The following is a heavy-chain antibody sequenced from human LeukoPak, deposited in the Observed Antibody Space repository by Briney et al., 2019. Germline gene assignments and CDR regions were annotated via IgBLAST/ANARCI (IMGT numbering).Heavy chain of an antibody. V-gene: IGHV3-7*01. J-gene: IGHJ4*02. D-gene: IGHD2-21*01. CDR2: IKQDGSEK. CDR3: ARDSDLCYFDY. Sequence: GGSLRLSCTASGFTFSSYWMSWVRQAPGKGLGWVANIKQDGSEKYYVDSVKGRFTISRDNAKNSLYLQMNSLRAEDTAVYYCARDSDLCYFDYWGQGTLVTVSS. CDR1: GFTFSSYW.